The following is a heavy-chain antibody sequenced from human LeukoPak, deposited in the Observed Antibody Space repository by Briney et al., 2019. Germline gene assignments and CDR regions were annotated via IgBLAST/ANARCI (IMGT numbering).Heavy chain of an antibody. V-gene: IGHV3-23*01. Sequence: GGSLRLSCAASGFTFSSYAMSWVRQAPGKGLEWASAISGSGGSTYYADSVKGRFTISRDNSKNTLYLQMNSLRAEDTAVYYCAFHILLWFGELLDYWGQGTLVTVSS. CDR3: AFHILLWFGELLDY. CDR1: GFTFSSYA. J-gene: IGHJ4*02. CDR2: ISGSGGST. D-gene: IGHD3-10*01.